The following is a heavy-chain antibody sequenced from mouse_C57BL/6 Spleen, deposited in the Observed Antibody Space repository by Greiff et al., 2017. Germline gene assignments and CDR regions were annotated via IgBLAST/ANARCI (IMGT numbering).Heavy chain of an antibody. Sequence: EVKLMESGAELVRPGASVKLSCTASGFNINDDYMHWVKQRPEQGLEWIGWLDPENGDTEYASKFQGKATITADTSSNTAYLQLSSLTSEDTSVYCCTHGYDEDYWGQGTTLTVSS. D-gene: IGHD2-2*01. J-gene: IGHJ2*01. V-gene: IGHV14-4*01. CDR1: GFNINDDY. CDR2: LDPENGDT. CDR3: THGYDEDY.